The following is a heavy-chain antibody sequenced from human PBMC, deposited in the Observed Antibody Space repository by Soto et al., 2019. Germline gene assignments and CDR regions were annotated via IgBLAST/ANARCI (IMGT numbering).Heavy chain of an antibody. Sequence: GASVKVSCKASGYTFTSYDINWVRQAPGQGLEWMGGIIPIFGTANYTQKFQGRVTITADESTSTAYMELRSLRSDDTAVYYCARTDSRPQDFDYWGQGTLVTVSS. CDR1: GYTFTSYD. J-gene: IGHJ4*02. CDR2: IIPIFGTA. V-gene: IGHV1-69*13. CDR3: ARTDSRPQDFDY. D-gene: IGHD6-13*01.